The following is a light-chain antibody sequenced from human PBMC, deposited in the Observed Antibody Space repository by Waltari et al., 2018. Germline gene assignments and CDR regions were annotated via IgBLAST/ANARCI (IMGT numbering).Light chain of an antibody. V-gene: IGKV4-1*01. CDR2: WAS. J-gene: IGKJ2*01. CDR1: QSVLYSSNNKNF. CDR3: QQYYSTPNT. Sequence: DIVMTQSPDSLAVSLGERATMNCKSSQSVLYSSNNKNFLAWYQQKPGQPPKLLIYWASTRESGVPDRFSGSGSATDFTLTISSLQAEDVAVYYCQQYYSTPNTFGQGTKLEIK.